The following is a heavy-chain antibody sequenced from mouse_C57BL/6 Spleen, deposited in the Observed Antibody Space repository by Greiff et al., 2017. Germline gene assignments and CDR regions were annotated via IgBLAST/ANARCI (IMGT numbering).Heavy chain of an antibody. CDR2: INPSNGGT. Sequence: QVHVKQPGTELVKPGASVKLSCKASGYTFTSYWMHWVKQRPGQGLEWIGNINPSNGGTNYNEKFKSKATLTVDKSSSTAYMQLSSLTSEDSAVYYCARARGGLGGDYWGQGTTLTVSS. CDR1: GYTFTSYW. J-gene: IGHJ2*01. V-gene: IGHV1-53*01. D-gene: IGHD4-1*01. CDR3: ARARGGLGGDY.